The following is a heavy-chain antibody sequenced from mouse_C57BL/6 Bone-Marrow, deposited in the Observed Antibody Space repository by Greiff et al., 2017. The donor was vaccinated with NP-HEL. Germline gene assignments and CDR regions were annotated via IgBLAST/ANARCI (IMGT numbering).Heavy chain of an antibody. CDR1: GYTFTGYW. Sequence: QVQLQQPGAELVKPGASVKISCKASGYTFTGYWITWVKQRPGQGLEWIGDIYPGSGSTNYNEKFKSKATLTVDTSSSTAYMQLSSLTSEDSAVYYCARRRVLLHYFDYWGQGTTLTVSS. J-gene: IGHJ2*01. D-gene: IGHD2-14*01. V-gene: IGHV1-55*01. CDR3: ARRRVLLHYFDY. CDR2: IYPGSGST.